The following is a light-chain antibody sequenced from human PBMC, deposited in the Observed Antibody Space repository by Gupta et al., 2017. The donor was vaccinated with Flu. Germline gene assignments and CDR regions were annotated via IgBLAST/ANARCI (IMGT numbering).Light chain of an antibody. V-gene: IGKV4-1*01. CDR2: WAS. J-gene: IGKJ4*01. CDR1: QNLLYSSNNENY. Sequence: DIVMTQSPDSLAVSLGERATINCKSSQNLLYSSNNENYLAWYQQKPGHPPRLLIYWASNRVFGVPDRFSGSGSGTDFSLTIISLLAEDVAVYYCRQEYNFPPTFGGGTKVEIK. CDR3: RQEYNFPPT.